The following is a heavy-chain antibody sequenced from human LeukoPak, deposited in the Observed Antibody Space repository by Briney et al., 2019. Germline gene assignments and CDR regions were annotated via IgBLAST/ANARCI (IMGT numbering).Heavy chain of an antibody. CDR3: ARGEGTVPFDY. J-gene: IGHJ4*02. V-gene: IGHV1-18*01. CDR2: ISAYNDNT. CDR1: GYTFIIYG. Sequence: ASVKVSCKTSGYTFIIYGISWVRQAPGQGLEWMGWISAYNDNTNYAQKFQGRVTMTTDTSTSTAYMELRSLRSDDTTVYFCARGEGTVPFDYWGQGTLVTVSS. D-gene: IGHD3/OR15-3a*01.